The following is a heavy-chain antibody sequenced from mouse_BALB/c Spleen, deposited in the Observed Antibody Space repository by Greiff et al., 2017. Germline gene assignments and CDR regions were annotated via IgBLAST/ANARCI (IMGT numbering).Heavy chain of an antibody. V-gene: IGHV5-6*01. CDR3: ARTYGNYDGFDY. CDR1: GFTFSSYG. J-gene: IGHJ2*01. Sequence: EVQLVESGGDLVKPGGSLKLSCAASGFTFSSYGMSWVRQTPDKRLEWVATISSGGSYTYYPDSVKGRFTISRDNAKNTLYLQMSSLKSEDTAMYYCARTYGNYDGFDYWGQGTTLTVSS. CDR2: ISSGGSYT. D-gene: IGHD2-10*02.